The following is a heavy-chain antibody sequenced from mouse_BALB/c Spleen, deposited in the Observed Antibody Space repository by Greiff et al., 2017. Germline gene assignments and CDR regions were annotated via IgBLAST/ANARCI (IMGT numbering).Heavy chain of an antibody. CDR2: ISSGSSTI. J-gene: IGHJ4*01. CDR1: GFTFSSFG. Sequence: EVMLVGSGGGLVQPGGSRKLSCAASGFTFSSFGMHWVRQAPEKGLEWVAYISSGSSTIYYADTVKGRFTISRDNPKNTLFLQMTSLRSEDTAMYYCARGDYPYYYAMDYWGQGTSVTVSS. CDR3: ARGDYPYYYAMDY. D-gene: IGHD2-4*01. V-gene: IGHV5-17*02.